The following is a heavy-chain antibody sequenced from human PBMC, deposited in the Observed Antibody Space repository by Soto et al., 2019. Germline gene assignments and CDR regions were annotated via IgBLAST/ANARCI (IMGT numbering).Heavy chain of an antibody. CDR2: IYRSGNT. Sequence: SVPLSDRCGVADGSSSSGGYYWNWIRQPPGKGLEWIGYIYRSGNTYYNPSLKGRVTMSLDTSKNQVSLNVTSVTAADTAVYYCAATPRYWGQGRLVTVSS. CDR1: DGSSSSGGYY. CDR3: AATPRY. D-gene: IGHD2-15*01. J-gene: IGHJ4*02. V-gene: IGHV4-61*08.